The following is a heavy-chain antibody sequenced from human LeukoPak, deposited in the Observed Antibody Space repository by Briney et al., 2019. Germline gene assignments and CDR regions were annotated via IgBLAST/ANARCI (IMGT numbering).Heavy chain of an antibody. CDR3: ARSAVVVPAAIGAAFDY. J-gene: IGHJ4*02. CDR2: ISAYNGNT. Sequence: ASVKVSCKASGYTSTSYGISWVRQAPGQGLEWMGWISAYNGNTNYAQKLQGRVTMTTDTSTSTAYMELRSLRSDDTAVYYCARSAVVVPAAIGAAFDYWGQGTLVTVSS. D-gene: IGHD2-2*02. V-gene: IGHV1-18*01. CDR1: GYTSTSYG.